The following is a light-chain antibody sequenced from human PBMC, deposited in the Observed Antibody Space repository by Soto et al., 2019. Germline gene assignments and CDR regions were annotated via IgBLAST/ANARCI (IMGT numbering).Light chain of an antibody. Sequence: QSALTQPAAVSGPPGQSITISCTGTSSDVGRYNYVSWYQQHSGKAPKVLIYEVNKRPSGVPDRFSGSKSGSTASLTVSGLQAEDEAEYYCSSYAVTNIFVFGTGTKVTVL. CDR3: SSYAVTNIFV. CDR2: EVN. CDR1: SSDVGRYNY. J-gene: IGLJ1*01. V-gene: IGLV2-8*01.